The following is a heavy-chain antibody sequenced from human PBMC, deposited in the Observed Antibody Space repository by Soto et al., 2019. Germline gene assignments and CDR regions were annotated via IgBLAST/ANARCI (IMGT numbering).Heavy chain of an antibody. D-gene: IGHD2-2*01. J-gene: IGHJ6*02. Sequence: ASVKVSCKASGYTFTSYAMHWVRQAPGQRLEWMGWINAGNGNTKYSQKFQGRVTITRDTSASTVYMELSSLRSEDTAVYYCAREKRHCSSTSCYPGMDVWGQGTTVPVSS. CDR2: INAGNGNT. CDR1: GYTFTSYA. V-gene: IGHV1-3*01. CDR3: AREKRHCSSTSCYPGMDV.